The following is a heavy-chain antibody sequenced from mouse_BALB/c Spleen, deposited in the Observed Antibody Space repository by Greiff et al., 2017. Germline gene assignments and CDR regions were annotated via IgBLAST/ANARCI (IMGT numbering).Heavy chain of an antibody. D-gene: IGHD3-1*01. CDR2: INPNNGGT. J-gene: IGHJ4*01. CDR3: ARWGSSGYHYAMDY. V-gene: IGHV1-18*01. Sequence: VQLQQSGPELVKPGASVKIPCKASGYTFTDYNMDWVKQSHGKSLEWIGDINPNNGGTIYNQKFKGKATLTVDKSSSTAYMELRSLTSEDTAVYYCARWGSSGYHYAMDYWGQGTSVTVSS. CDR1: GYTFTDYN.